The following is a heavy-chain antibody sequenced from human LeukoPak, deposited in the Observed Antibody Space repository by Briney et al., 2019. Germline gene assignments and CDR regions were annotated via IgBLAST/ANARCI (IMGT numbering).Heavy chain of an antibody. D-gene: IGHD2-2*01. CDR2: ISSSSSYI. CDR3: ARGPYQLLPFDY. Sequence: GGSLRLSCAASGSTFSSYSMNWVRQAPGKGLEGVSSISSSSSYIYYADSVKGRFTISRDNAKNSLYLQMNSLRAEDTAVYYCARGPYQLLPFDYWGQGTLVTVSS. V-gene: IGHV3-21*01. CDR1: GSTFSSYS. J-gene: IGHJ4*02.